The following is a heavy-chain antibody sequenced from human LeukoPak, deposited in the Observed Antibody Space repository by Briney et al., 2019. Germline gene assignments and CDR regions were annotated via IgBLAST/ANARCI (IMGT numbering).Heavy chain of an antibody. CDR1: GGSFSGYY. CDR2: INHSGST. V-gene: IGHV4-34*01. Sequence: SETLSLTCAVCGGSFSGYYWSWIRQPPGKGLEWIGEINHSGSTNYNPSLKSRVTISVDTSKNQFSLKLSSVTAADTAVYYCARDTVTTGFDYWGQGTLVTVSS. D-gene: IGHD4-17*01. J-gene: IGHJ4*02. CDR3: ARDTVTTGFDY.